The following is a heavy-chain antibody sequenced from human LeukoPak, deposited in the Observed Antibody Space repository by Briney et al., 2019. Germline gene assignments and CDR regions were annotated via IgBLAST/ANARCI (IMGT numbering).Heavy chain of an antibody. J-gene: IGHJ4*02. CDR1: GYTFTSYG. CDR2: ISAYNGNT. Sequence: ASVKVSCKASGYTFTSYGISWVRQAPGQGLEWMGWISAYNGNTNYAQKLQGRVTMTTDTSTSTACMELRSLRSDDTAVYYCARVRVTYYYDSSGYYYFDYWGQGTLVTVSS. V-gene: IGHV1-18*01. CDR3: ARVRVTYYYDSSGYYYFDY. D-gene: IGHD3-22*01.